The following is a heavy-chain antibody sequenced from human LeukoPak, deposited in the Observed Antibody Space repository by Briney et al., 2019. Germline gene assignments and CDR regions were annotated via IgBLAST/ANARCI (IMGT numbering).Heavy chain of an antibody. CDR3: SRGGWPTAGTPRMDV. CDR2: ILYDGSNK. V-gene: IGHV3-30*03. J-gene: IGHJ6*02. D-gene: IGHD6-13*01. Sequence: GGSLRLSCAASGFTFTNYGMHWVRQAPGKGLEWVAVILYDGSNKYYADSAKGRFTISRDNPKNTAYLQMNSLSGDDSGVYYCSRGGWPTAGTPRMDVWGQGTTVIVSS. CDR1: GFTFTNYG.